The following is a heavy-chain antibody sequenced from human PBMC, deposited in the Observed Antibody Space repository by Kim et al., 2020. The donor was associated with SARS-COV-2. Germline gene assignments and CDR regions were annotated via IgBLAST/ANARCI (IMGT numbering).Heavy chain of an antibody. J-gene: IGHJ6*02. CDR1: GGSISSGGYY. CDR3: AGRQNYDILTGLPYYYYGMDV. Sequence: SETLSLTCTVSGGSISSGGYYWSWIRQHPGKGLEWIGYIYYSGSTYYNPSLKSRVTISVDTSKNQFSLKLSSVTAADTAVYYCAGRQNYDILTGLPYYYYGMDVWGQGTTVTVSS. CDR2: IYYSGST. V-gene: IGHV4-31*03. D-gene: IGHD3-9*01.